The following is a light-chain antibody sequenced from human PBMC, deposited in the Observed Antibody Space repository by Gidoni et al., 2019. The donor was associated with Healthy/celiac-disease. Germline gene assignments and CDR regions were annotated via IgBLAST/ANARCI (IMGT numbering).Light chain of an antibody. CDR1: QVISSY. V-gene: IGKV1-8*01. Sequence: AIRMTPSPSSFSASTGDRVTITCRASQVISSYLAWYQQKPGKAPKLLIYAASTLQSGVPSRFSGSGSGTDFTLTISCLQSEDFATYYCQQYYSYPPLTFGGGTKVEIK. J-gene: IGKJ4*01. CDR2: AAS. CDR3: QQYYSYPPLT.